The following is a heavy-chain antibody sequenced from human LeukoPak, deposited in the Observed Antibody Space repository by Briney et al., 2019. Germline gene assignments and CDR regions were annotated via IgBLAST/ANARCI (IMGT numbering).Heavy chain of an antibody. V-gene: IGHV6-1*01. D-gene: IGHD6-13*01. CDR2: TYYRSKRSRWYT. CDR1: GDTVSSDSAA. J-gene: IGHJ4*02. CDR3: ASSGSTWFH. Sequence: SQTLSLTCAISGDTVSSDSAAWNWIRQSPSRGLEWLGRTYYRSKRSRWYTEYAVSVKSRITINLDTSKNQFSLQLNSVTPEDTAVYYCASSGSTWFHWGQGTLVTVSS.